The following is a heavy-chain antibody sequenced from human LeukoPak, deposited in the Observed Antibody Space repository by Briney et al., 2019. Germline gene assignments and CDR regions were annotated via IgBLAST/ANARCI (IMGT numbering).Heavy chain of an antibody. CDR2: VFHSGST. D-gene: IGHD1-26*01. CDR3: ARQRGGSWVNDY. CDR1: AASISSSYFY. J-gene: IGHJ4*02. Sequence: SETLSLTCTVSAASISSSYFYWGWIRQPPGKGLEWIGNVFHSGSTHYSPSLKSRVTISVDTSRKQFSLRLSAATAADTAVYYCARQRGGSWVNDYWGQGTLVTVSS. V-gene: IGHV4-39*01.